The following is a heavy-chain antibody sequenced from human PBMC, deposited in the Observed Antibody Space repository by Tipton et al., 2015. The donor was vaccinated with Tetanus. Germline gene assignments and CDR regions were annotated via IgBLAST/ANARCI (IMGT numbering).Heavy chain of an antibody. CDR1: GFTFSAYW. CDR2: MNSDGSYI. D-gene: IGHD6-19*01. V-gene: IGHV3-74*01. CDR3: ARGSTGWANWYFDL. J-gene: IGHJ2*01. Sequence: GSLRLSCAASGFTFSAYWMHWVRQAPGKGLVWVSRMNSDGSYIAYADSVKGRFTISRDNAKNTLFLQMSSLRGEDTAVHYCARGSTGWANWYFDLWGRGTRVTVSS.